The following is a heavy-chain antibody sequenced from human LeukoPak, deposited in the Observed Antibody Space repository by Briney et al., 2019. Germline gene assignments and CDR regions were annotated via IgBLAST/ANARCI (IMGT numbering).Heavy chain of an antibody. V-gene: IGHV1-2*02. D-gene: IGHD6-13*01. Sequence: GASVKVSCKASGYTFTGYYMHWVRQAPGQGLEWMGWINPNSGGTNYAQKFQGRVTMTRDTSISTAYMERSRLRSDDTAVYYCASPEAAAGTEFDYWGQGTLVAVSS. J-gene: IGHJ4*02. CDR3: ASPEAAAGTEFDY. CDR1: GYTFTGYY. CDR2: INPNSGGT.